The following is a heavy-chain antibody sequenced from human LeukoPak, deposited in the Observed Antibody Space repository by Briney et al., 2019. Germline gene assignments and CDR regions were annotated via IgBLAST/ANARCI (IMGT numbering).Heavy chain of an antibody. D-gene: IGHD6-19*01. Sequence: GSSVKVSCKASGGTFSSYAISWVRQAPGQGLEWVGGIIPIFGTANYAQKFQGRVTITTDESTSTAYMELSSLRSEDTAVYYCARGPTAQSDSFDIWGQGTMVTVSS. CDR3: ARGPTAQSDSFDI. CDR2: IIPIFGTA. V-gene: IGHV1-69*05. CDR1: GGTFSSYA. J-gene: IGHJ3*02.